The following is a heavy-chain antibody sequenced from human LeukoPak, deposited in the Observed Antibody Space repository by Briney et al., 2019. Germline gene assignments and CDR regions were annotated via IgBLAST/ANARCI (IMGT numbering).Heavy chain of an antibody. CDR2: ISHTGKFI. CDR1: GFTLSSFH. D-gene: IGHD3-3*01. Sequence: KSGGSLRLSCAASGFTLSSFHMNWVRQAPGKGLEWVSSISHTGKFIYYAASVQGRFTVSRDDAKNSLFLQMDSLGADDTAVYYCARDDIQTTFGVLVGTDYLYFMDVWGKGTTVTVSS. CDR3: ARDDIQTTFGVLVGTDYLYFMDV. J-gene: IGHJ6*03. V-gene: IGHV3-21*01.